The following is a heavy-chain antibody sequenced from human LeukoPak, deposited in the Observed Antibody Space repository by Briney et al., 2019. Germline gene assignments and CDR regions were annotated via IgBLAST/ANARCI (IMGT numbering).Heavy chain of an antibody. D-gene: IGHD5-18*01. V-gene: IGHV3-30*04. Sequence: GRSLRLSCAASGFTFSSYAMHWVRQAPGKGLEWVAVISYDGSNKYYADSVKGRFTISRDNSKKTLYLQMNSLRAEDTAVYYCARDPGYSYGCSYWGQGTLVTVSS. CDR2: ISYDGSNK. J-gene: IGHJ4*02. CDR1: GFTFSSYA. CDR3: ARDPGYSYGCSY.